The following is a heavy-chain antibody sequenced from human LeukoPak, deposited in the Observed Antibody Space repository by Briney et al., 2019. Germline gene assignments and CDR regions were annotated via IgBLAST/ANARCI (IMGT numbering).Heavy chain of an antibody. CDR3: ARGGVVPAAFDY. V-gene: IGHV3-9*01. D-gene: IGHD2-2*01. CDR2: ISWNSGSI. CDR1: GFTFDDYA. J-gene: IGHJ4*02. Sequence: GGSLRLSCAASGFTFDDYAMHWVRQAPGKGLEWVSGISWNSGSIGYADSVKGRFTISRDNAKNSLYLQMNSLRAEDTAVYYCARGGVVPAAFDYWGQGTLVTVSS.